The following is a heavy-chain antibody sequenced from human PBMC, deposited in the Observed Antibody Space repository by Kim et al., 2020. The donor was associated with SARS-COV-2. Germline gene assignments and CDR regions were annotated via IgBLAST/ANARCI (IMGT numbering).Heavy chain of an antibody. J-gene: IGHJ6*02. CDR2: LYFTGSK. V-gene: IGHV4-30-4*01. Sequence: GYLYFTGSKYINASLKSRFTMSIDTSKNQFSLKVSSVTAADTAVYYCARANVDTGTVNTYYYYYGLDVWGQGTTVTVSS. D-gene: IGHD5-18*01. CDR3: ARANVDTGTVNTYYYYYGLDV.